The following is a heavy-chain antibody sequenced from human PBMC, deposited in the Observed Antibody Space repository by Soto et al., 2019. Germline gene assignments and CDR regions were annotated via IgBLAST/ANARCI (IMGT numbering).Heavy chain of an antibody. V-gene: IGHV4-59*01. D-gene: IGHD3-22*01. CDR3: AGGRYCDSSGYYS. CDR1: GGSTSSYY. J-gene: IGHJ4*02. Sequence: SETLSLTCTVSGGSTSSYYWSWIRQPPGKGLEWIGYIYYSGSTNYNPSLKSRVTISVDTSKNQFSLKLSSVTAADTAVYYCAGGRYCDSSGYYSWGQGTLVTVSS. CDR2: IYYSGST.